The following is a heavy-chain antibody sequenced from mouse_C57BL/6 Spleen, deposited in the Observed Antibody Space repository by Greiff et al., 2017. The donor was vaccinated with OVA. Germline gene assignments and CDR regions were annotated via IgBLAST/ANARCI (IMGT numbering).Heavy chain of an antibody. CDR3: ARSRGHYGSKYYYAMDY. CDR2: IHPNSGST. Sequence: QVQLQQPGAELVKPGASVKLSCKASGYTFTSYWMHWVKQRPGQGLEWIGMIHPNSGSTNYNEKFKSKATLTVDKSSSTAYMQLSSLTSEDAAVYYCARSRGHYGSKYYYAMDYWGQGTSVTVSS. J-gene: IGHJ4*01. D-gene: IGHD1-1*01. V-gene: IGHV1-64*01. CDR1: GYTFTSYW.